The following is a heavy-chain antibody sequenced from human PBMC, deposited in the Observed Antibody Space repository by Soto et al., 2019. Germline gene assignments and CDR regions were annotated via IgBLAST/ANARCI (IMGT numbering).Heavy chain of an antibody. CDR1: GVSISTDIDY. D-gene: IGHD3-9*01. J-gene: IGHJ4*02. V-gene: IGHV4-39*01. CDR3: GRLEGLATISYYFDY. Sequence: PSETLSLTCTVSGVSISTDIDYWGWVRQPPGKGLEWIGSVYYSGSTYYNPSLESRVTISVDKSKNQFSLKLMSLSAADTAVYYCGRLEGLATISYYFDYWGQGALVTVSS. CDR2: VYYSGST.